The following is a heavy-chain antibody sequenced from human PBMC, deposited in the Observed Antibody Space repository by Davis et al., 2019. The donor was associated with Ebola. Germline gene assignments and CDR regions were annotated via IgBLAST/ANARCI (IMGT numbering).Heavy chain of an antibody. J-gene: IGHJ4*02. CDR3: ARDGSSGWF. CDR1: GFTFSSYS. CDR2: IWHDGSNK. Sequence: PGGSLRLSCAASGFTFSSYSMNWVRQAPGKGLEWVAVIWHDGSNKYYGDSVKGRFTISRDTSKNTLYLQMNSLRGEDTAVYYCARDGSSGWFWGQGTLVTVSS. D-gene: IGHD6-19*01. V-gene: IGHV3-33*08.